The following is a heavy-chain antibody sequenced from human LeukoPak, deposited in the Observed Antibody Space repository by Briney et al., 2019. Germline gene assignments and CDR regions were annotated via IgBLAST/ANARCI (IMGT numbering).Heavy chain of an antibody. CDR2: ISAYNGNT. D-gene: IGHD6-13*01. Sequence: SVKVSCKASGYTFTSYGISWVRQAPGQGLEWMGWISAYNGNTNYAQKLQGRVTMTTDTSTSTAYMELRSLRSDDTAVYYCTREEARSSWDAGYFDYWGQGTLAAVSS. J-gene: IGHJ4*02. V-gene: IGHV1-18*01. CDR1: GYTFTSYG. CDR3: TREEARSSWDAGYFDY.